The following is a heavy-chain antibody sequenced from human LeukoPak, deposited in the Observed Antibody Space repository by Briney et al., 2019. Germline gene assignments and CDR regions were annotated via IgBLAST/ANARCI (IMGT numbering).Heavy chain of an antibody. Sequence: PGESLRLSCAASGFTFSNHAMSWVRQAPGKGLEWVSATSGSGATTYYADSVKGRFTVSKDNSKNTLYLQMNSLRAEDTAVYYCAKDVQSWPSYFDYWGQGTLVTVSS. V-gene: IGHV3-23*01. D-gene: IGHD3-16*01. CDR3: AKDVQSWPSYFDY. CDR2: TSGSGATT. J-gene: IGHJ4*02. CDR1: GFTFSNHA.